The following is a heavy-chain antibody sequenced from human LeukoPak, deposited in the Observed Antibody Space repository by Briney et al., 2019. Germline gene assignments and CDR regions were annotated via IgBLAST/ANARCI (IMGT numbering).Heavy chain of an antibody. D-gene: IGHD1-26*01. CDR1: GFTFSSHG. CDR3: ARGVVGTTGMGYYFDY. J-gene: IGHJ4*02. Sequence: GGSLRLSCAASGFTFSSHGMHWVRQAPGKGLEWVTVISNDGSNKYYADSVKGRFTISRDNSKNTLYLQMSSLRAEDTAIYYCARGVVGTTGMGYYFDYWGQGTLVTVSS. V-gene: IGHV3-30*19. CDR2: ISNDGSNK.